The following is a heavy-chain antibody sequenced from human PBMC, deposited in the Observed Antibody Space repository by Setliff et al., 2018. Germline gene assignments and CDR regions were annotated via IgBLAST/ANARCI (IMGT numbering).Heavy chain of an antibody. V-gene: IGHV3-15*01. Sequence: GGSLRLSCAASGLTFSHAWMTWVRQSPGKGLEWVGRIRSRNDGGTTDYAAPVKGRFTFSRDDSKNTLYLQMNNLKTEDTATYYCTSAKLERRTGHHYYMDVWGKGPRSPSP. J-gene: IGHJ6*03. CDR1: GLTFSHAW. CDR3: TSAKLERRTGHHYYMDV. CDR2: IRSRNDGGTT. D-gene: IGHD1-1*01.